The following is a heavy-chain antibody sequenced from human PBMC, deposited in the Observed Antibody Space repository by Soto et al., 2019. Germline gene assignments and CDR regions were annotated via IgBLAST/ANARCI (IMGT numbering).Heavy chain of an antibody. Sequence: PGESLKISCNGSGFSFTNYCISLVRQMPGKGLEWMGNIDPVDSYANYSPSFQGHVTFSVDTSISTAYLQWSSMEASDTAMYFCARIEWIARNWFDSWGQGTLVTVSS. CDR3: ARIEWIARNWFDS. CDR1: GFSFTNYC. D-gene: IGHD5-12*01. J-gene: IGHJ5*01. CDR2: IDPVDSYA. V-gene: IGHV5-10-1*01.